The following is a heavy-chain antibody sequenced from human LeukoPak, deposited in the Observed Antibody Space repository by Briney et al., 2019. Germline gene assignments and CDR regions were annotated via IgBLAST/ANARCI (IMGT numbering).Heavy chain of an antibody. CDR1: GFTFDDYA. V-gene: IGHV3-9*01. Sequence: TGGSLRLSCAASGFTFDDYAMHWVRQAPGKGLEWVSGISWNSGNIVYADSVKGRFTISRDNAKNSLYLQMNSLRAEDTALYYCAKDFWGYSYGYTAYYYYMDVWGKGTTVT. J-gene: IGHJ6*03. D-gene: IGHD5-18*01. CDR2: ISWNSGNI. CDR3: AKDFWGYSYGYTAYYYYMDV.